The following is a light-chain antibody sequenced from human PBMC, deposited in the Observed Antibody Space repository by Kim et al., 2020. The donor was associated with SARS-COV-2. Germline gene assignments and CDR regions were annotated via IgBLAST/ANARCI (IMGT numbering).Light chain of an antibody. CDR2: EVS. V-gene: IGKV2-30*02. CDR1: QRLLRSDGRTY. CDR3: KQGSYWPGA. Sequence: DVVVTQSPLSLPVTLGQPASVSCRSSQRLLRSDGRTYLSWFQQRPGQSPRRLIYEVSNRDSGVPDRFSGSGSGTDFTLKISRVEAEDVGVYYCKQGSYWPGAFGQGTRLEIK. J-gene: IGKJ5*01.